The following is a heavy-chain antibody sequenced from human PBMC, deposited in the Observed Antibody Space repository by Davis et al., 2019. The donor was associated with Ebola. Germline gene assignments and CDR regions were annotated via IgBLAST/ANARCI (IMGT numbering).Heavy chain of an antibody. Sequence: PGGSLRLSCAASGFTFSSYTINWVRQAPGRGLEWVSTISGSGGTTYYADSVKGRFTISRDNAKNSLYLQMSSLRDDDTAVYYCARDRYGYSAFDYWGQGTLVTVSS. V-gene: IGHV3-21*06. D-gene: IGHD5-18*01. J-gene: IGHJ4*02. CDR2: ISGSGGTT. CDR3: ARDRYGYSAFDY. CDR1: GFTFSSYT.